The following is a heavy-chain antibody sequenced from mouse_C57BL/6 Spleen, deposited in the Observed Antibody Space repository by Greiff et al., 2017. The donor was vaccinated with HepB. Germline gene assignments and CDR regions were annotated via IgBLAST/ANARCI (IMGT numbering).Heavy chain of an antibody. Sequence: QVQLQQPGTELVKPGASVKLSCKASGYTFTSYWMHWVKQRPGQGLEWIGNINPSNGGTNYNEKFKSKATLTVDKYSSTAYMQLSSLTSEDSAVYYCARGGYDDYEFAYWGQGTLVTVSA. J-gene: IGHJ3*01. D-gene: IGHD2-4*01. CDR3: ARGGYDDYEFAY. CDR2: INPSNGGT. CDR1: GYTFTSYW. V-gene: IGHV1-53*01.